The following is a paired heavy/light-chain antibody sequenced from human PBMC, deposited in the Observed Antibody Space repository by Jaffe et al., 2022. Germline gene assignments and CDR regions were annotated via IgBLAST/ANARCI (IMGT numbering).Heavy chain of an antibody. Sequence: QVTLRESGPALVKPTQTLTLTCTFSGFSLSTSGMCVSWIRQPPGKALEWLALIDWDDDKYYSTSLKTRLTISKDTSKNQVVLTMTNMDPVDTATYYCARIGPSGLYGDYADDAFDIWGQGTMVTVSS. CDR1: GFSLSTSGMC. CDR2: IDWDDDK. D-gene: IGHD4-17*01. V-gene: IGHV2-70*01. J-gene: IGHJ3*02. CDR3: ARIGPSGLYGDYADDAFDI.
Light chain of an antibody. V-gene: IGKV2-30*01. CDR2: KVS. CDR1: QSLVYSDGNTY. Sequence: DVVMTQSPLSLPVTLGQPASISCRSSQSLVYSDGNTYLNWFQQRPGQSPRRLIYKVSNRDSGVPDRFSGSGSGTDFTLKISRVEAEDVGVYYCMQGTHWPPKYTFGQGTKLEIK. CDR3: MQGTHWPPKYT. J-gene: IGKJ2*01.